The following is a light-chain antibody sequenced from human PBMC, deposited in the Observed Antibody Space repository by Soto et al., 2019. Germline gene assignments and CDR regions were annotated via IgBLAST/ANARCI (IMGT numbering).Light chain of an antibody. CDR3: MQPLQTPRWT. Sequence: DIVMTQSPLSLPVTPGEPASISCRSSQSLLHSNGYNYLDWYLQKPGQSPQLLIYLGSNRASGVPDRFSGSGSGTDFTLKISRVEAEDVGVYYCMQPLQTPRWTFGQGTKVDI. J-gene: IGKJ1*01. V-gene: IGKV2-28*01. CDR1: QSLLHSNGYNY. CDR2: LGS.